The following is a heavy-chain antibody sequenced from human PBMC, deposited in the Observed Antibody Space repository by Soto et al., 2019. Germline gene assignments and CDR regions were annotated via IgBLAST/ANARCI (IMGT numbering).Heavy chain of an antibody. J-gene: IGHJ4*02. CDR2: IIPIFGTA. Sequence: QVQLVQSGAEVRKPGSSVKVSCKASGGTFSRHAISWVRQAPGQGLEWMGGIIPIFGTANHAQKFQGRVTIIADESTSTVYMELSSLRFEGTAMDYCARGWGYDSNDYYYAYWGQGTLVIVSS. D-gene: IGHD3-22*01. CDR1: GGTFSRHA. V-gene: IGHV1-69*01. CDR3: ARGWGYDSNDYYYAY.